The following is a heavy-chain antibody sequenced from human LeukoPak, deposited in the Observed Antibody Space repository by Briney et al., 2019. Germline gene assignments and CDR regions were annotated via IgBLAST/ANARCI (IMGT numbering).Heavy chain of an antibody. CDR1: GGSISSYY. CDR2: IYYSGST. CDR3: ARQRDYYDTSGYDYFDY. Sequence: SETLSLTCTVSGGSISSYYWSWIRQPPGKGLEWIGYIYYSGSTNYNPSLKSRVTISVDRSKNQFSLKLSSVTAADTAVYYCARQRDYYDTSGYDYFDYWGQGTLVTVSS. J-gene: IGHJ4*02. D-gene: IGHD3-22*01. V-gene: IGHV4-59*08.